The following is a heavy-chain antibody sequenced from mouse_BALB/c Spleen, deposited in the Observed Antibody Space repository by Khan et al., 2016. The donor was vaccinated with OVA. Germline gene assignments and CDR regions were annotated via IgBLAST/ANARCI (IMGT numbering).Heavy chain of an antibody. CDR1: GFNIKDYY. CDR2: IDPENGDT. CDR3: KPLPPWFAY. Sequence: MQLEESGAELVRSGASVKLSCTASGFNIKDYYMHWVKQRPEQGLEWIGWIDPENGDTEYAPKFQGKATMPADTSSNTAYLQLRSMTSEDTAVYCCKPLPPWFAYWGKGTLVTASA. J-gene: IGHJ3*01. V-gene: IGHV14-4*02.